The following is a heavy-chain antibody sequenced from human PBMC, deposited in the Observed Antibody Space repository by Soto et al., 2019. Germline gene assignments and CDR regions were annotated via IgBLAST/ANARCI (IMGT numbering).Heavy chain of an antibody. CDR2: INHLETT. CDR1: GASITFGGYS. J-gene: IGHJ4*02. D-gene: IGHD1-26*01. V-gene: IGHV4-30-2*01. CDR3: ARGGGSDSFDY. Sequence: QLQLHESGSGLVKPSQTLSLTCTVSGASITFGGYSWSWIRQTPGKGLEWIGYINHLETTFYKPSFESRLTLSIDRAKNPSSLKLHSMSAADRAVYFCARGGGSDSFDYWGQGILVTVSS.